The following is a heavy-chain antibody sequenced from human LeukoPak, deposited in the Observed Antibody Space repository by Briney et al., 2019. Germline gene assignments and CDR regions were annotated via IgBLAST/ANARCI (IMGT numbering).Heavy chain of an antibody. CDR2: ISAYNDNT. D-gene: IGHD2-21*02. CDR1: GYTFTSYG. J-gene: IGHJ4*02. Sequence: GASVKVSCKASGYTFTSYGISWVRQAPGQGLEWMGWISAYNDNTNYAQKLQGRVTMTIDTSTNTAYMELRSLRSDDTAVYYCARGGVVTAPPYYFDCWGQGTLVTVSS. V-gene: IGHV1-18*01. CDR3: ARGGVVTAPPYYFDC.